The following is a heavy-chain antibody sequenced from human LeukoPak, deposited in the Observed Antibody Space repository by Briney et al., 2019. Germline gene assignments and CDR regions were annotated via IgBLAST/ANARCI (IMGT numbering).Heavy chain of an antibody. Sequence: SENLSLTCTVFGGSISLYYWSWIRQSAAKGLEWIGSIYYSGSTYYNPSLKSRVTISVDTSKDQFSLKLSSVTAADTAVYYCARSPIVVVVAATLNAGNWFDPWGQGTLVTVSS. CDR2: IYYSGST. D-gene: IGHD2-15*01. V-gene: IGHV4-59*10. J-gene: IGHJ5*02. CDR3: ARSPIVVVVAATLNAGNWFDP. CDR1: GGSISLYY.